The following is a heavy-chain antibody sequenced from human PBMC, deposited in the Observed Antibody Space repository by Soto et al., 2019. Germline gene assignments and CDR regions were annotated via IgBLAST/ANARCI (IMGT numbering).Heavy chain of an antibody. D-gene: IGHD3-10*01. Sequence: EVQLVESGGGSVQPGGSLRLSCAASGFTCSSYFMYWVRQAPGKGLVWVSRIDNDGGTTNYADSVKGRFTISRDNAKNTLTLQLNRLRAEDTAVYYCTRGYYGPDYWGQGTLVTVSS. V-gene: IGHV3-74*01. CDR3: TRGYYGPDY. CDR2: IDNDGGTT. J-gene: IGHJ4*02. CDR1: GFTCSSYF.